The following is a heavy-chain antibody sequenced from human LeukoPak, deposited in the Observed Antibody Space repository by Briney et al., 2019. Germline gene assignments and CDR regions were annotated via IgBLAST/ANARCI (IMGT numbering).Heavy chain of an antibody. V-gene: IGHV4-34*01. Sequence: PSETLSLTCAVYGGSFSGYYWSWIRQPPGKGLEWIGEINHSGSTNYNPSLKSRVTISVDTSKNQFSLKLSSVTAADTAVYYCARHWGYSYSYYYYMDVWGKGTTVAISS. D-gene: IGHD2-15*01. CDR2: INHSGST. J-gene: IGHJ6*03. CDR3: ARHWGYSYSYYYYMDV. CDR1: GGSFSGYY.